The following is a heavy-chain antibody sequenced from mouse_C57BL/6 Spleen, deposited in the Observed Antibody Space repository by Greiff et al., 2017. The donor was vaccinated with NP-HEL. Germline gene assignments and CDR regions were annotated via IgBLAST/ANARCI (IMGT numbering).Heavy chain of an antibody. V-gene: IGHV2-2*01. CDR3: ARRGYYDLYAMDY. J-gene: IGHJ4*01. CDR2: IWSGGST. Sequence: QVQLKESGPGLVQPSQSLSITCTVSGFSLTSYGVHWVRQSPGKGLEWLGVIWSGGSTDYNAAFISRLSIRKDNAKSQVFFKMNSLQADDTAIYYCARRGYYDLYAMDYWGQGTSVTVSS. D-gene: IGHD2-3*01. CDR1: GFSLTSYG.